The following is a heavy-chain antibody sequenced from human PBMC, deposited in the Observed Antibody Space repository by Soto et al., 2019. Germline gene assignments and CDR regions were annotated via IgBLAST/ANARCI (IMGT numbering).Heavy chain of an antibody. J-gene: IGHJ4*02. V-gene: IGHV4-59*08. D-gene: IGHD3-9*01. CDR1: GGSLIIYY. CDR2: IYYSGST. Sequence: DTLSLTCIDTGGSLIIYYSRWIRRPPGKELEWIGYIYYSGSTNYNPSLKSRVTISVDTSKNQFSLKLSSVTAAVTVFFFCKQKTAYDILTGYFDYWGQGTLVTVSS. CDR3: KQKTAYDILTGYFDY.